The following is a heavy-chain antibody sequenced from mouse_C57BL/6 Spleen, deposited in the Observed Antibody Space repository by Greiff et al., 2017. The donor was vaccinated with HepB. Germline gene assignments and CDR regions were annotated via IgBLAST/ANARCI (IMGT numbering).Heavy chain of an antibody. J-gene: IGHJ3*01. Sequence: QVQLQQPGAELVRPGSSVKLSCKASGYTFTSYWMHWVKQRPIQGLEWIGNIDPSDSETHYNQKFKDKATLTVDKSSSTAYMQLSSLTSEDSAVYYCAREDGYYVFAYWGQGTLVTVSA. CDR3: AREDGYYVFAY. CDR2: IDPSDSET. D-gene: IGHD2-3*01. CDR1: GYTFTSYW. V-gene: IGHV1-52*01.